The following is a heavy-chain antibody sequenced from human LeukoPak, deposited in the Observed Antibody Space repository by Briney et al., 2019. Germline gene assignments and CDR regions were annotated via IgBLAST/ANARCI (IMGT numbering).Heavy chain of an antibody. CDR1: GGSISSYY. J-gene: IGHJ5*02. CDR3: ARDTKGSSWYWFDP. V-gene: IGHV4-59*01. CDR2: IYYSGST. Sequence: PSETLSLTCTVSGGSISSYYWSWIRQPPGKGLEWIGYIYYSGSTNYNPSLKSRVTKSVDTSKNQFSLKLSSVTAADTAVYYCARDTKGSSWYWFDPWSQGTLVTVSS. D-gene: IGHD6-13*01.